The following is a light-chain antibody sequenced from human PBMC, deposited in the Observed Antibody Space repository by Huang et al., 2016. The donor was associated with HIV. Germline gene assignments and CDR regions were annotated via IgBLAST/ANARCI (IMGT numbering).Light chain of an antibody. CDR3: QQYGGSPRT. Sequence: EIVLTQSPGTRSLSPGQRATLSCRASQSVSNNYLAWYQQKPGQAPRLLIYGASSRATGSPDRVSGSGSGTDFTLTINELEPDDFVVYYCQQYGGSPRTFGQGTKLEIK. CDR1: QSVSNNY. CDR2: GAS. V-gene: IGKV3-20*01. J-gene: IGKJ2*01.